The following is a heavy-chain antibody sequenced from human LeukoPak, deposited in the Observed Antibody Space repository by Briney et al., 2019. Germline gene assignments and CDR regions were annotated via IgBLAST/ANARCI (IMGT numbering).Heavy chain of an antibody. J-gene: IGHJ6*02. V-gene: IGHV1-2*02. CDR2: INPNSGGT. D-gene: IGHD6-13*01. Sequence: ASVKVSCKASGYTFTGYYMHWVRQAPGQGLEWMGWINPNSGGTNYAQRFQGRVTMTRDTSISTAYMELSRLRSDDTAVYYCARSGASSSWYGGYYYGMDVWGQGTTVTVSS. CDR3: ARSGASSSWYGGYYYGMDV. CDR1: GYTFTGYY.